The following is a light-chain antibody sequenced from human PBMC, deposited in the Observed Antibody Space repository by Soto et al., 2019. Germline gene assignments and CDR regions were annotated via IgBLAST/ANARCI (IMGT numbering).Light chain of an antibody. J-gene: IGKJ4*01. CDR1: QSVSSNY. CDR2: GAS. Sequence: EIVLTQSPGTLSLSPGERATLSCRASQSVSSNYLAWYQQKPGQAPRLLIYGASSRATGIPDRFSGSGSGTDVTLTISGLEPEDFAVYYCQQYGGSPLVTFGGGTKVDIK. CDR3: QQYGGSPLVT. V-gene: IGKV3-20*01.